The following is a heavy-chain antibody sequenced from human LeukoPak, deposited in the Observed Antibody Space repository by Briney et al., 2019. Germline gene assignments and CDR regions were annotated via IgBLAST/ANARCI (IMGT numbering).Heavy chain of an antibody. CDR1: GYTFTSYD. D-gene: IGHD6-6*01. CDR3: ARHAANEYSSSEPFDY. Sequence: GASVEVSCKASGYTFTSYDINWVRQATGQGLEWMGWMNPNSGNTGYAQKFQGRVTMTRNTSISTAYMELSSLRSEDTAVYYCARHAANEYSSSEPFDYWGQGTLVTVSS. J-gene: IGHJ4*02. V-gene: IGHV1-8*01. CDR2: MNPNSGNT.